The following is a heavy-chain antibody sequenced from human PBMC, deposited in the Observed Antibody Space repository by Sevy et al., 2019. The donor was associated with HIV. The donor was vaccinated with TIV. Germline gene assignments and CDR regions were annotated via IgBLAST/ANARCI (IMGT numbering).Heavy chain of an antibody. Sequence: SETLSLTCTVSGGSISSFYWSWIRQPPGKGLEWIGYFSYSGNTNYNPSLRSRVTISVDTSKNQFSLKLTSVTAADTAVYYCARESSSGGYFDYWGQGTLVTVPQ. D-gene: IGHD6-19*01. V-gene: IGHV4-59*01. J-gene: IGHJ4*02. CDR2: FSYSGNT. CDR1: GGSISSFY. CDR3: ARESSSGGYFDY.